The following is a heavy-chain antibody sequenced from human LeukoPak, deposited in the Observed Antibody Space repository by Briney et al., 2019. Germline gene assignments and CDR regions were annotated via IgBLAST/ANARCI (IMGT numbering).Heavy chain of an antibody. J-gene: IGHJ4*02. CDR2: INAGNGNT. D-gene: IGHD3-22*01. CDR3: ARDRYGSSGYYYFDY. CDR1: RYTFTSYA. Sequence: ASVKVSCKASRYTFTSYAMHWVRQAPGQRLEWMGWINAGNGNTKYSQEFQGRVTITRDTSASTAYMELSSLRSEDMAVYYCARDRYGSSGYYYFDYWGQGTLVTVSS. V-gene: IGHV1-3*03.